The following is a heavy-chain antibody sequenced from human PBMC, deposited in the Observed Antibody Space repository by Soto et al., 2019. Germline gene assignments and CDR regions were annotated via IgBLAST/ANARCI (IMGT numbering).Heavy chain of an antibody. CDR1: GFTFSSYA. CDR3: AKASFMITFGGTDY. CDR2: ISGSGGST. Sequence: EVQLLESGGGLVQPGGSLRLSCAASGFTFSSYAMSWVRQAPGKGLEWVSAISGSGGSTYYADSVKGRFTISRDNPKDTLYLQMNSLRAEDTAVDYCAKASFMITFGGTDYWGQGTLVTVSS. D-gene: IGHD3-16*01. V-gene: IGHV3-23*01. J-gene: IGHJ4*02.